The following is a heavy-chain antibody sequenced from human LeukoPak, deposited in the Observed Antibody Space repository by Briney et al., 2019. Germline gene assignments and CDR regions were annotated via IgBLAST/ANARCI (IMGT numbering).Heavy chain of an antibody. V-gene: IGHV4-61*01. D-gene: IGHD1-26*01. J-gene: IGHJ4*02. CDR3: ARFRDSGSLYYFDY. CDR1: GGSVSSGSYY. Sequence: SETLSLTCTVSGGSVSSGSYYWSWIRQPPGKGLEWIGYIYYSGSTNYNPSLKSRVTISVDTSKNQFSLKLSPVTAADTAVYYCARFRDSGSLYYFDYWGQGTLVTVSS. CDR2: IYYSGST.